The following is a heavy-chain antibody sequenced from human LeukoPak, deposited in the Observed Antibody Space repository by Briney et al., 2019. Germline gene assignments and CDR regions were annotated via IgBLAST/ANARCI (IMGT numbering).Heavy chain of an antibody. J-gene: IGHJ4*02. D-gene: IGHD2-2*02. Sequence: GGSLRLSCAASGFTFSSYAMHWVRQAPGKGLEWVAVISYDGSNKYYADSVKGRFTISRDNSKNTLYLQMNSLRPEDTAVYYCARTMMPATIGFFAYWGQGTLVTVSS. V-gene: IGHV3-30-3*01. CDR3: ARTMMPATIGFFAY. CDR1: GFTFSSYA. CDR2: ISYDGSNK.